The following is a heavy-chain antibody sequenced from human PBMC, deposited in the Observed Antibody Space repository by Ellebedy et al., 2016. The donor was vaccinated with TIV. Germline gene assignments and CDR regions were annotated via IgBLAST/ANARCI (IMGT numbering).Heavy chain of an antibody. D-gene: IGHD1-14*01. Sequence: SVKVSXKASGGTFNTFVFNWVRQAPGQGLEWMGRIIPLLDVPNYAQKFEGRVTITADKSTSTAYMDLSSLTSDDTAIYYCARLDHYDAFDIWGQGTMVTVSS. V-gene: IGHV1-69*04. CDR2: IIPLLDVP. J-gene: IGHJ3*02. CDR1: GGTFNTFV. CDR3: ARLDHYDAFDI.